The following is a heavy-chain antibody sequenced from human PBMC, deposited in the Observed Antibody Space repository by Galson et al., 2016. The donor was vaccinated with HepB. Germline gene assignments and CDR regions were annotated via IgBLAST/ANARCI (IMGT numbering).Heavy chain of an antibody. CDR1: GGSISRNNW. V-gene: IGHV4-4*02. D-gene: IGHD5-18*01. Sequence: LTCAVSGGSISRNNWWSWVRQPPGKGLEWIGEIFHSGDANYNPSPRNRVTISVDKSKNHVSLKVISVTAADTAMYYCASYLIQSWAGSDAFDTWGQGTMVTVSS. CDR3: ASYLIQSWAGSDAFDT. CDR2: IFHSGDA. J-gene: IGHJ3*02.